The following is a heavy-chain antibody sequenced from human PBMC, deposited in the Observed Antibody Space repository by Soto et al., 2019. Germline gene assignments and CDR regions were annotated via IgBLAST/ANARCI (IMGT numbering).Heavy chain of an antibody. CDR2: IIPIFGTA. Sequence: QVQLVQSGAEVKKPGSSVKVSCKASGGTFSSYAISWVRQAPGQGLEWMGGIIPIFGTANYAQKFQGRVTITADESTSTAYMELSSLRSEDTAVYYCARALMDTAMDPAGDGYNGSGGYFDYWGQGTLVTVSS. V-gene: IGHV1-69*01. J-gene: IGHJ4*02. CDR3: ARALMDTAMDPAGDGYNGSGGYFDY. CDR1: GGTFSSYA. D-gene: IGHD5-18*01.